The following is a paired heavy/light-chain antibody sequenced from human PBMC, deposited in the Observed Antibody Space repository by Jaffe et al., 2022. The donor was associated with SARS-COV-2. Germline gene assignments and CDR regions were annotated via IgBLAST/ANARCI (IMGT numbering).Heavy chain of an antibody. CDR1: GFTFDNYA. D-gene: IGHD6-6*01. CDR2: INYSGDST. J-gene: IGHJ4*02. Sequence: EVQLLQSGGGLIQPGGSLRLSCAASGFTFDNYAMSWVRQAPGKGLEWVSAINYSGDSTFFADSVKDRFTISRDNYKNTLYLEMNSLRAEDTAVYYCAKGSRPARPYYFDFWGQGTLVTVSS. CDR3: AKGSRPARPYYFDF. V-gene: IGHV3-23*01.
Light chain of an antibody. CDR2: GAS. CDR1: QSVSSNN. CDR3: HHYGNSRT. V-gene: IGKV3-20*01. Sequence: EIVWTQSPGTLSLSPGERATLSCRASQSVSSNNLAWYQQKPGQAPSLLIYGASNRATGIPDRFSGSGSGTDFTLTISRLEPEDFAVYYCHHYGNSRTFGQGTKVEVK. J-gene: IGKJ1*01.